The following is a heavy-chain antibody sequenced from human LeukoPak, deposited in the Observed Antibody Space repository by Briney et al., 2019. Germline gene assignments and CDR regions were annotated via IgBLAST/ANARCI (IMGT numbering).Heavy chain of an antibody. CDR1: GGSISSYY. V-gene: IGHV4-4*07. D-gene: IGHD3-10*01. CDR2: IYSSGST. CDR3: ARGGELLWFGEPRLSWFDP. Sequence: TSETLSLTCTVSGGSISSYYWSWIRQPAGKGLEWIGRIYSSGSTNYNPSLKSRVTMSVDTSKNQFSLKLSSVTAADTAVYYCARGGELLWFGEPRLSWFDPWGQGTLVTVSS. J-gene: IGHJ5*02.